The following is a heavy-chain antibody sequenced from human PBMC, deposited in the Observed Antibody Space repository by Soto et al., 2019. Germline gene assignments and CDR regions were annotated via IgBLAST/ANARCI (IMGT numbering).Heavy chain of an antibody. CDR1: EFTFSSYS. J-gene: IGHJ6*02. CDR3: ARGHSGVTMDV. D-gene: IGHD3-3*01. V-gene: IGHV3-23*01. CDR2: VNGGGDFT. Sequence: EVPLLASGGGLVQPGGSLRLSCAASEFTFSSYSMIWVRQAPGKGLEWVSGVNGGGDFTYYAESVKGRFIIPRENSKSTLYQRMNSLIAEVTAVFYCARGHSGVTMDVWGQGTTVTVSS.